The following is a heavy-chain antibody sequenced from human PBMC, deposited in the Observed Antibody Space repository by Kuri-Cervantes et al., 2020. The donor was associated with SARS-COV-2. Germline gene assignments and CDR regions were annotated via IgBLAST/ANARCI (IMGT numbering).Heavy chain of an antibody. CDR3: AKSPRGDYLIFDY. D-gene: IGHD2/OR15-2a*01. J-gene: IGHJ4*02. Sequence: GESLKISCAASGFTFSSYWMHWVRQAPGKGLVWVSRINSDGSSTSYADSVKGRFTISRDNAKNTLYLQMNSLRAEDTAVYYCAKSPRGDYLIFDYWGQGTLVTVSS. V-gene: IGHV3-74*01. CDR2: INSDGSST. CDR1: GFTFSSYW.